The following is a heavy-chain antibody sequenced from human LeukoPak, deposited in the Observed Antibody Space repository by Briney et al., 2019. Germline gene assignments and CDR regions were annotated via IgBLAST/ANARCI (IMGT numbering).Heavy chain of an antibody. CDR2: IYYSGRT. CDR1: GGPISSYY. CDR3: WRDLRQEAVDP. J-gene: IGHJ5*02. D-gene: IGHD6-25*01. Sequence: SEPLSLPCTVSGGPISSYYWSWIRQPTGKGLEWIGYIYYSGRTKFYPSLKSRVNISVETSKKQFLSELSSVNAPDTAVDLWWRDLRQEAVDPWGQGTLVTVSS. V-gene: IGHV4-59*01.